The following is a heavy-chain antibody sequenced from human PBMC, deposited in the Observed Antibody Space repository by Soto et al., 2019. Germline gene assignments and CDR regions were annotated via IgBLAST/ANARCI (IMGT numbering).Heavy chain of an antibody. Sequence: EVQLLESGGGLVQPGGSLRLSCAASGFTFSSYAMSWVRQAPGKGLEWVSAISGSGGSTYYADSVKGRFTIARDNSKNTLYLQMNSLRAEDTAVYYCAKGNYYSSGYYYYFDYWGQGTLVTVSS. CDR3: AKGNYYSSGYYYYFDY. CDR2: ISGSGGST. V-gene: IGHV3-23*01. D-gene: IGHD3-22*01. CDR1: GFTFSSYA. J-gene: IGHJ4*02.